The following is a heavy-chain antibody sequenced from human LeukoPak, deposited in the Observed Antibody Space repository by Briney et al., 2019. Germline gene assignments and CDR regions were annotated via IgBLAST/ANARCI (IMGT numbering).Heavy chain of an antibody. D-gene: IGHD6-19*01. CDR1: GFTFNNYA. V-gene: IGHV3-23*01. CDR2: IDNNGGST. Sequence: GGSLRLSCAASGFTFNNYAMSWVRQAPGKGLEWVSTIDNNGGSTYSADSVKGRFTISRDNSKNTLYLQMNSLRAEDTAVYYCARDSSGPLYWGQGTLVTVSS. J-gene: IGHJ4*02. CDR3: ARDSSGPLY.